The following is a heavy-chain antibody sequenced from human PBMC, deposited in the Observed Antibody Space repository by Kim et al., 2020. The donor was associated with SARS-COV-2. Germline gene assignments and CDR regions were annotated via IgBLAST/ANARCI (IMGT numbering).Heavy chain of an antibody. J-gene: IGHJ3*02. CDR1: GFTFSSYG. V-gene: IGHV3-30*18. Sequence: GGSLRLSCAASGFTFSSYGMHWVRQAPGKGLEWVAVISYDGSNKYYADSVKGRFTISRDNSKNTLYLQMNSLRAEDTAVYYCAKLTAGNTIEPAFDIWGQGTMVTVSS. CDR2: ISYDGSNK. D-gene: IGHD3-10*01. CDR3: AKLTAGNTIEPAFDI.